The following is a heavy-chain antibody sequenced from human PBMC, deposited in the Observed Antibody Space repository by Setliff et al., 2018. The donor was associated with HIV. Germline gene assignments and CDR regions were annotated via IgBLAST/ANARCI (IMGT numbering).Heavy chain of an antibody. CDR3: ALGGPAYSGYDLAFDY. CDR1: GFTFSSYA. V-gene: IGHV3-64*01. J-gene: IGHJ4*02. CDR2: INSDGDST. D-gene: IGHD5-12*01. Sequence: RLSWAASGFTFSSYAMHWVRQAPGKGLEYVSAINSDGDSTYYANSVKGRFTISRDNSKSTLSLQMGSLRPEDMAVYYCALGGPAYSGYDLAFDYWGQGTLVTVSS.